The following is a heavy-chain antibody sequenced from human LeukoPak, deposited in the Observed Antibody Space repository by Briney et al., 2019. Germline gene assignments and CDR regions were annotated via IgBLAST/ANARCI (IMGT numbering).Heavy chain of an antibody. CDR1: GFTFSDYY. V-gene: IGHV3-49*03. Sequence: GGSLRLSCAASGFTFSDYYMSWIRQAPGKGLEWVGFIRSKAYGGTTEYAASVKGRFTISRDDSKSIAYLQMNSLKTEDTAVYYCTRGYQSSGGYDFWSGYFDYWGQGTLVTVSS. D-gene: IGHD3-3*01. J-gene: IGHJ4*02. CDR2: IRSKAYGGTT. CDR3: TRGYQSSGGYDFWSGYFDY.